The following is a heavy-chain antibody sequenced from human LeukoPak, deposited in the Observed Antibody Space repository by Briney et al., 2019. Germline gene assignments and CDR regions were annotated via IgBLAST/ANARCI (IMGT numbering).Heavy chain of an antibody. CDR3: ARETYDSYYYYGMDV. Sequence: PSQTLSLTCTVSGGSINSGGYYWSWIRQHPGKGLEWIGYIYYSGSTYYNPSLKSRVTISVDTSKNQFSLKLSSVTAADTAVYYCARETYDSYYYYGMDVWGQGTTVTVSS. CDR1: GGSINSGGYY. CDR2: IYYSGST. J-gene: IGHJ6*02. V-gene: IGHV4-31*03. D-gene: IGHD5-12*01.